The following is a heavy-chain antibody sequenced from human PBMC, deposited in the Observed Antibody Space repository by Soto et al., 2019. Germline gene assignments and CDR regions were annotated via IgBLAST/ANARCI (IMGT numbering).Heavy chain of an antibody. Sequence: GGFLRLSCAASGFTFSSYGMHWVRQAPGKGLEWVAVIWYDGSNKYYADSVKGRFTISRDNVKNSLYLQMNSLRAEDTAVYYCATDLAIDPDVWGKGTTVTVSS. D-gene: IGHD5-12*01. CDR1: GFTFSSYG. CDR2: IWYDGSNK. V-gene: IGHV3-33*01. J-gene: IGHJ6*04. CDR3: ATDLAIDPDV.